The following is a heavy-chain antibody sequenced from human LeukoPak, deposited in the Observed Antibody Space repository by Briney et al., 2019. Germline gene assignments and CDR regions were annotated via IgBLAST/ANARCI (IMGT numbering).Heavy chain of an antibody. Sequence: ASVKVSCKSSGYTFTVYYMHWVRQAPGQGLEWMGWINPNSGGTNYAQKFQGGGTMTRDTSISTAYMELSRLRSDDTAVYYCARTKRGYDYGDYRFDPWGQGTLVTVSS. CDR3: ARTKRGYDYGDYRFDP. CDR2: INPNSGGT. V-gene: IGHV1-2*02. J-gene: IGHJ5*02. D-gene: IGHD4-17*01. CDR1: GYTFTVYY.